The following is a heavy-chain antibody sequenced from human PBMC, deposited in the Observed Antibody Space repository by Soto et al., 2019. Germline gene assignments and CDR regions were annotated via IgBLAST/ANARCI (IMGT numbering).Heavy chain of an antibody. J-gene: IGHJ4*02. CDR3: ARANWYSEY. D-gene: IGHD1-1*01. CDR1: DLSITNNY. V-gene: IGHV4-59*13. Sequence: QVHLQESGPGLVKPSETLSLTCTVSDLSITNNYWSWIRQPPGKGLEWIGYIYYTGNTNYDPSLKSRVTMSVATSKNQFSLNLASLTAADTAIYYCARANWYSEYWGQGTLVIVSS. CDR2: IYYTGNT.